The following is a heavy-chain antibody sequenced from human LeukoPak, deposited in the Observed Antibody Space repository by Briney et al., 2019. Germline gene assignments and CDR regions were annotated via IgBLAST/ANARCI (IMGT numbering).Heavy chain of an antibody. Sequence: SETLSLTCAVYGGSFSGYYWSWIRQPPGKGLEWIGEINHSGSTNYNPSLKSRVTISVDTSKNQFSLKLSSVTAADTAVYYCARGSSSVYVYWGQGTLVTVSS. CDR3: ARGSSSVYVY. J-gene: IGHJ4*02. CDR1: GGSFSGYY. V-gene: IGHV4-34*01. CDR2: INHSGST. D-gene: IGHD6-6*01.